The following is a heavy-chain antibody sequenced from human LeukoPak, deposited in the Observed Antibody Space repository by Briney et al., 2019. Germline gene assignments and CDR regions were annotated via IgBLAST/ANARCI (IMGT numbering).Heavy chain of an antibody. J-gene: IGHJ5*01. V-gene: IGHV3-48*03. CDR2: ISSSGDYI. CDR3: AKEADLDGWFGQGFDS. D-gene: IGHD3-10*01. CDR1: GFTFSSYE. Sequence: PGGSLRLSCAASGFTFSSYEMNWVRQAPGKELEWVSSISSSGDYIYYADSLKGRFTISRDNAKNSLYLQMNNLRAEDTAVYYCAKEADLDGWFGQGFDSWGQGTLVTVSS.